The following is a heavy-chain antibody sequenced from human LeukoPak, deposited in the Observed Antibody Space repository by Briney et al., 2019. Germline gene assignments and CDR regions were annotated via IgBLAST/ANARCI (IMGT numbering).Heavy chain of an antibody. CDR2: IYYSGST. V-gene: IGHV4-30-4*08. Sequence: PSETLSLTCTVSGGSISSGDYYWSWIRQPPGKGLEWIGYIYYSGSTYYSPSLKSRVTISVDTSKNQFSLKLSSVTAADTAVYYCARDRPVTTHAFDIWGQGTMVPISS. CDR1: GGSISSGDYY. CDR3: ARDRPVTTHAFDI. J-gene: IGHJ3*02. D-gene: IGHD4-17*01.